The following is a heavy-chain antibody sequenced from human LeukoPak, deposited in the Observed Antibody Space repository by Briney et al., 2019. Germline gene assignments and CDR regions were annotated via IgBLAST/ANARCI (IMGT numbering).Heavy chain of an antibody. CDR1: GFTFSGYS. CDR2: ISSDGNIK. J-gene: IGHJ4*02. CDR3: ARGGNKKEYCNTWYGVY. V-gene: IGHV3-30*04. D-gene: IGHD6-13*01. Sequence: GGSLRLSCAGTGFTFSGYSMHWVRQAPGKGLEWVALISSDGNIKHYADSVKGRFTVSRGDTLILQMNSLRPDDTAVYYCARGGNKKEYCNTWYGVYWGQGTLVTVSS.